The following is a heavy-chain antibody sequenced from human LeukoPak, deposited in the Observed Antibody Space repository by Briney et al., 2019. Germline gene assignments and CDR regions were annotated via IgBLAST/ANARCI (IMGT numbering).Heavy chain of an antibody. V-gene: IGHV4-61*02. Sequence: SQTLSLTCTVSGDSISSGSYYWSWIRQPAGKGLEWIGRIYTSGSTNYNPSLKSRVTISVDTSKNQFSLKLSSVTAADTAVYYCAIEAVVFTAFYYYYYMDVWGKGTTVTVSS. CDR2: IYTSGST. J-gene: IGHJ6*03. CDR1: GDSISSGSYY. D-gene: IGHD6-19*01. CDR3: AIEAVVFTAFYYYYYMDV.